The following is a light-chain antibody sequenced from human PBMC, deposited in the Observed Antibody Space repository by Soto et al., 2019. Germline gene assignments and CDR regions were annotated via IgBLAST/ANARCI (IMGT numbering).Light chain of an antibody. CDR1: QSFSSTF. Sequence: PGDRATLSCRGSQSFSSTFFAWYQQKPGQAPRLLIYGASSRATGIPDRFSGSGSGTDFTLTISRLEPEDFAVYYCQQYASSVTFGQGTKVEIK. V-gene: IGKV3-20*01. CDR2: GAS. J-gene: IGKJ1*01. CDR3: QQYASSVT.